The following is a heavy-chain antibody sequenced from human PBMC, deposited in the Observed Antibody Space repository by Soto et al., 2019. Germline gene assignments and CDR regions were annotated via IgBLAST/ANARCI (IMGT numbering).Heavy chain of an antibody. Sequence: EVQLVETGGGLIQPGGSLRLSCAASGFTVSGNYMSWVRQAPGKGLEWVSVIYNGGGTYSADSVKGRFTISRDNSKNTLYLQMNRLRAEDTAVYYCASTRGSSYDDWGQGTLVTVSS. V-gene: IGHV3-53*02. CDR2: IYNGGGT. CDR3: ASTRGSSYDD. D-gene: IGHD6-6*01. J-gene: IGHJ4*02. CDR1: GFTVSGNY.